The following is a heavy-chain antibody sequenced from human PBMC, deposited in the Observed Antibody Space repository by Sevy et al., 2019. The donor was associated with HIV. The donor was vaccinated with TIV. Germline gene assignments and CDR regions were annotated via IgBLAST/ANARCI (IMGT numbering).Heavy chain of an antibody. CDR3: ARVHDYDFDT. CDR1: GYTFTNYG. V-gene: IGHV7-4-1*01. CDR2: INTNSGTP. J-gene: IGHJ4*02. D-gene: IGHD3-22*01. Sequence: ASVKVSCKGSGYTFTNYGLIWVRQAPGHGLEYMGRINTNSGTPTFAPGFAGRFVFSLDTSVSTAFLQIDSLKAEDTALYYCARVHDYDFDTWGQGTLVTVSS.